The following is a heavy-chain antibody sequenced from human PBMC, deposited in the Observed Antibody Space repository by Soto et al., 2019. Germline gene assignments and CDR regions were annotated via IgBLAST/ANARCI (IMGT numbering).Heavy chain of an antibody. V-gene: IGHV1-69*13. Sequence: VKVSCKASGGTFSSYAISWVRQAPGQGLEWMGGIIPIFGTANYAQKFQGRVTITADESTSTAYMELSSLRSEDTAVYYCARSPGGYDSNWFDPWGQGTLVTVSS. CDR1: GGTFSSYA. CDR3: ARSPGGYDSNWFDP. CDR2: IIPIFGTA. D-gene: IGHD5-12*01. J-gene: IGHJ5*02.